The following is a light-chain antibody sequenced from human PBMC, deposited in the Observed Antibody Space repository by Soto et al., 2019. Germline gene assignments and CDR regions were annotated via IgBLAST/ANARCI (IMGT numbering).Light chain of an antibody. CDR3: QQRTNWSWT. Sequence: EIVLTQSPATLSLSPGERATLSCRASQNVRFYLAWYQQKPGQTPRLLIYDASKRASGIPARFSGSGSGTDFPLTIRSLELEDFAVYYCQQRTNWSWTVGRGTKVEVK. CDR2: DAS. V-gene: IGKV3-11*01. CDR1: QNVRFY. J-gene: IGKJ1*01.